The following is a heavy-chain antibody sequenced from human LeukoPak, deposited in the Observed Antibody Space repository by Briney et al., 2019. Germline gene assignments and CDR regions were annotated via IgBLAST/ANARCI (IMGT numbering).Heavy chain of an antibody. D-gene: IGHD6-19*01. V-gene: IGHV3-23*01. CDR2: ISGSGGST. CDR3: AKALQWLGNFDY. J-gene: IGHJ4*02. CDR1: GFTFSSYA. Sequence: PGGSLRLSCAASGFTFSSYAMSWVRQAPGKGLEWVSAISGSGGSTYYTDSVKGRFTISRDNSKNTLYLQMNSLRAEDTAVYYCAKALQWLGNFDYWGQGTLVTVSS.